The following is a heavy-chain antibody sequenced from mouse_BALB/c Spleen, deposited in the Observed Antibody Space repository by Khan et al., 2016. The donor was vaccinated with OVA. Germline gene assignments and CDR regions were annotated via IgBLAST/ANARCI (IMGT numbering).Heavy chain of an antibody. J-gene: IGHJ2*01. V-gene: IGHV3-8*02. D-gene: IGHD2-14*01. Sequence: EVQLQESGPRLVKPSPTLSLTCSVTGDSITRGYWTWIRRFPGNKLEYMGYLSYRDSPFSNPPLKNLISIARGTSKNQYDLQLNSVTTEYTATDYCARWNYRYDGYFDYWGQGTTLTVSS. CDR1: GDSITRGY. CDR3: ARWNYRYDGYFDY. CDR2: LSYRDSP.